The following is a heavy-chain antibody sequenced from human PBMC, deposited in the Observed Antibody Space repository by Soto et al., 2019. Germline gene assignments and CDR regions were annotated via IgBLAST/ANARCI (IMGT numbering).Heavy chain of an antibody. CDR1: GFTVSSNY. J-gene: IGHJ3*01. D-gene: IGHD6-19*01. Sequence: EVQLVESGGGLVQPGGSLRLSCAASGFTVSSNYMSWVRQAPGKGLEWVSVIFTGGSTYYADSVKGRFTISRHSSMNTVYLQMDSLRAEDPAVYYCARDRQSSGWLDAFDLWGQGTMVTVSS. CDR3: ARDRQSSGWLDAFDL. V-gene: IGHV3-53*04. CDR2: IFTGGST.